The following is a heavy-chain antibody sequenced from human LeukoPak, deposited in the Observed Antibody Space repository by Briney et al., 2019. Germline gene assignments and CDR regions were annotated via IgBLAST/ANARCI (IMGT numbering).Heavy chain of an antibody. J-gene: IGHJ3*02. Sequence: SETLSLTCTVSGGSISSGSYYWSWIRQPAGKGLEWIGRIYTSGSTNYNPSLKSRVTISVDTSKNQFSLKLSSVTAADTAVYYCARGFDGPNAFDIWGQGTMVTVSS. CDR2: IYTSGST. CDR1: GGSISSGSYY. CDR3: ARGFDGPNAFDI. V-gene: IGHV4-61*02. D-gene: IGHD3-9*01.